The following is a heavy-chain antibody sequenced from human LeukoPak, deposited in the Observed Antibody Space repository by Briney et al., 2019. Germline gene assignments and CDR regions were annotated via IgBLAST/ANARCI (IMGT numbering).Heavy chain of an antibody. Sequence: PSETLSLTCTVSGGSISSSCCSWGWIRQPPGKGLEWIGSAHYSGSTYYNPSLKSRVTISVDTSKNQFSLKLSSVTAADTAVYYCARLTGTYYYYYMDVWGKGTTVTVSS. V-gene: IGHV4-39*07. D-gene: IGHD1-7*01. CDR2: AHYSGST. CDR3: ARLTGTYYYYYMDV. J-gene: IGHJ6*03. CDR1: GGSISSSCCS.